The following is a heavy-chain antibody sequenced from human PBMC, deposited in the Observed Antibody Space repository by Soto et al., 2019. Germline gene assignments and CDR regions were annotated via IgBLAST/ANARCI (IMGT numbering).Heavy chain of an antibody. Sequence: PGGSLRLSCAASGFTFSSYAMSWVRQAPGKGLEWVSAISGSGGSTYYADSVKGRFTISRDNSKNTLYLQMNSLRAEDTDVYYYAKRRIAVAGAGWFDLWGQGTLVIVSS. CDR3: AKRRIAVAGAGWFDL. CDR2: ISGSGGST. D-gene: IGHD6-19*01. CDR1: GFTFSSYA. V-gene: IGHV3-23*01. J-gene: IGHJ5*02.